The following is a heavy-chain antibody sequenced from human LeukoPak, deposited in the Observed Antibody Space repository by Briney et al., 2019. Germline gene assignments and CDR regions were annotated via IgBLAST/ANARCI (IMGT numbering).Heavy chain of an antibody. Sequence: PSETLSLTCNVSGGSITTYYWSWIRQPPGKGLEWIGEINHSGSTNYNPSLKSRVTISVDTSKNQFSLKLSSVTAADTAVYFCARGPYSYDSSGAFDIWGQGTMVTVSS. CDR2: INHSGST. CDR3: ARGPYSYDSSGAFDI. CDR1: GGSITTYY. D-gene: IGHD3-22*01. J-gene: IGHJ3*02. V-gene: IGHV4-59*08.